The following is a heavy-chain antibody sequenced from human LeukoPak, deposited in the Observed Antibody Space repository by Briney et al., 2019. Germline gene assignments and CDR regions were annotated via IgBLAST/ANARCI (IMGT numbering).Heavy chain of an antibody. CDR3: ANLPGYCSSTSCQSVDY. CDR1: GYTFTGYY. D-gene: IGHD2-2*01. Sequence: GASVKVSCKASGYTFTGYYMHWVRQAPGQGLEWMGWISPNSGGTNYAQKFQGRVTMTRDTSISTAYMELSRLRSDDTAVYYCANLPGYCSSTSCQSVDYWGQGTLVTVSS. V-gene: IGHV1-2*02. CDR2: ISPNSGGT. J-gene: IGHJ4*02.